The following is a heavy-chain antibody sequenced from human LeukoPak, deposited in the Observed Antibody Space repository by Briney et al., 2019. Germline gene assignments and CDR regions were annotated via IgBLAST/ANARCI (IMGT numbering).Heavy chain of an antibody. V-gene: IGHV1-8*01. CDR3: AIGPQRSWQQQLVPWGYYYYYYMDV. D-gene: IGHD6-13*01. J-gene: IGHJ6*03. CDR1: GYTFTSYD. CDR2: MNPNSGNT. Sequence: ASVKVSCKASGYTFTSYDISWVRQATGQGLEWMGWMNPNSGNTGYAQKFQGRVTMTRNTSISTAYMELSSLRSEDTAVYYCAIGPQRSWQQQLVPWGYYYYYYMDVWGKGTTVTVSS.